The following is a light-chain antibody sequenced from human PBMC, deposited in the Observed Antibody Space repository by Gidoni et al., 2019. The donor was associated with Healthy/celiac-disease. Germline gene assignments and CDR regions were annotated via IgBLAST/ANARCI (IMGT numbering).Light chain of an antibody. Sequence: EIVLTQSPGTLSLSPGERATLSCRARQSVSSSYLAWYQQKPGQAPRLLIYGASSRATGSPDRFSGSGSGTDFTLTISRREPEDFAVYYCQQYGSSSWTFXQXTKVEIK. J-gene: IGKJ1*01. CDR1: QSVSSSY. CDR2: GAS. CDR3: QQYGSSSWT. V-gene: IGKV3-20*01.